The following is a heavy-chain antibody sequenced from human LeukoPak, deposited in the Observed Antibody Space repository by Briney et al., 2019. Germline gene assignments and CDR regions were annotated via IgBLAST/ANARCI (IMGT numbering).Heavy chain of an antibody. Sequence: PSETLSLTCTLYGGSLNDSDWSWIRKPPGKGLEWIGEITHSGGTHYNPSLWSRLTISTDTSRNKLSLQLTSVTAADTGVYFCARVSDIMISFGGAISYFDYWGQGALVTVSS. CDR3: ARVSDIMISFGGAISYFDY. CDR2: ITHSGGT. J-gene: IGHJ4*02. V-gene: IGHV4-34*01. CDR1: GGSLNDSD. D-gene: IGHD3-16*02.